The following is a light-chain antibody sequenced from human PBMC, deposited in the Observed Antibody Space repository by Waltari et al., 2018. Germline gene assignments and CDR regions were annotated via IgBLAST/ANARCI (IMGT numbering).Light chain of an antibody. CDR1: QSLSSTY. V-gene: IGKV3-20*01. J-gene: IGKJ4*01. CDR3: QQYGTSPT. Sequence: EIVLTQSPGTLSLSPGERATLSCRASQSLSSTYLAWYQQKSGQAPRLVIYDASIRATGTPDRFSGSGSGTEFTLTISRLEPEDFAVYYCQQYGTSPTFGGGTMVEIK. CDR2: DAS.